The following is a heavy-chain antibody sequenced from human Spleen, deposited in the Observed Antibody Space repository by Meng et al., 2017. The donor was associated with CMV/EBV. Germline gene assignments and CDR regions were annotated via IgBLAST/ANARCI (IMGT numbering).Heavy chain of an antibody. D-gene: IGHD2-2*02. CDR2: ISAYNGNT. V-gene: IGHV1-18*01. Sequence: ASVKVSCKASGYTFTSYGISWVRQAPGQGLEWMGWISAYNGNTNYAQKLQGRVTMTTDTSTSTAYMELRSLRSEDTAVYYCARGLPPAAIWFYYYYGMDVWGQGTTVTVSS. CDR1: GYTFTSYG. J-gene: IGHJ6*02. CDR3: ARGLPPAAIWFYYYYGMDV.